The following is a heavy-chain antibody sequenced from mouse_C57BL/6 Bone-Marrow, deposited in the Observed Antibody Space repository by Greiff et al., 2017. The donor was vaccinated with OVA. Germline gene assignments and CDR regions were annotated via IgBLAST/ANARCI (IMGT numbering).Heavy chain of an antibody. CDR2: ISSGGSYT. Sequence: EVKVVESGGDLVKPGGSLKLSCAASGFTFSSYGMSWVRQTPDKRLEWVATISSGGSYTYYPDSVKGRFTISRDNAKNTLYLQMSSLKSEDTAMYYWAGGGAWLLLYYYAMDYWGQGTSVTVSS. D-gene: IGHD2-3*01. CDR1: GFTFSSYG. CDR3: AGGGAWLLLYYYAMDY. J-gene: IGHJ4*01. V-gene: IGHV5-6*01.